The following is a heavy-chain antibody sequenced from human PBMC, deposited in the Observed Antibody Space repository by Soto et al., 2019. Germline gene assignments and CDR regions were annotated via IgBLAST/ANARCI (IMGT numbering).Heavy chain of an antibody. J-gene: IGHJ6*02. CDR3: ARSQGSSTSLEVYYYYYYGMDV. CDR1: GGTFSSYA. D-gene: IGHD2-2*01. V-gene: IGHV1-69*01. Sequence: QVQLVQSGAEVKKPGSSVKVSCKASGGTFSSYAISWVRQAPGQGLEWLRGIIPISGTANYAQKFQGKVTITADESTSTAYMGLSSLRSEDTAVYYCARSQGSSTSLEVYYYYYYGMDVWGRGTTVTVSS. CDR2: IIPISGTA.